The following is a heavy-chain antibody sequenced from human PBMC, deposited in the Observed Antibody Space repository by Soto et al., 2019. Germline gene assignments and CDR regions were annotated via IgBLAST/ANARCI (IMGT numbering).Heavy chain of an antibody. Sequence: GSLRLSCAASGFTFSSYWMSWVRQAPGKGLEWVANIKQDGSEKYYVDSVKGRFTISRDNAKNSLYLQMNSLGAEGTAVYYCARGLYYYDSSGYEGEFWGQGTLVTVS. V-gene: IGHV3-7*01. CDR2: IKQDGSEK. J-gene: IGHJ4*02. CDR1: GFTFSSYW. D-gene: IGHD3-22*01. CDR3: ARGLYYYDSSGYEGEF.